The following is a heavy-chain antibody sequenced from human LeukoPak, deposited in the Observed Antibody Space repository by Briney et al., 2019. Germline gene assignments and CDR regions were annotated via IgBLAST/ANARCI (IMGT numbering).Heavy chain of an antibody. CDR3: ARDTAVSL. CDR2: NYSSGST. D-gene: IGHD4-23*01. Sequence: PSDTLSLTCVVSGGSISSFYWSWIRQPPGKALEWIGYNYSSGSTSYNPSLKSRVTISVDTSKIQFSLKLSSVTAADTAVYYCARDTAVSLWGQGTLVTVSS. V-gene: IGHV4-59*01. CDR1: GGSISSFY. J-gene: IGHJ4*02.